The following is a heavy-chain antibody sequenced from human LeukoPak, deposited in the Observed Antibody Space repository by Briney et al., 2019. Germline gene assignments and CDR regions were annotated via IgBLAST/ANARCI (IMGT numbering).Heavy chain of an antibody. CDR3: ARGGAVYYYYMDV. Sequence: LRLSCAASGFTFSSYAMSWIRQPPGKGLEWIGYIYYSGSTYYNPSLKSRVTISVDTSKNQFSLKLSSVTAADAAVYYCARGGAVYYYYMDVWGKGTTVTVSS. CDR2: IYYSGST. CDR1: GFTFSSYA. D-gene: IGHD6-19*01. J-gene: IGHJ6*03. V-gene: IGHV4-30-4*08.